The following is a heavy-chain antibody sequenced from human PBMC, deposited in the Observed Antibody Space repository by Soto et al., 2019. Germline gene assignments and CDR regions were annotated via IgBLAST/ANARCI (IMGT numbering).Heavy chain of an antibody. CDR3: ARTGVDFYFDL. Sequence: SETLSLTCAVYGGSFSGYYWNWIRQPPRKGLEWIGEINHSGSTNYNPSLKSRVTISVDTSKNQFSLKLSSVTAADTAVYYCARTGVDFYFDLWGQGTLVTVSS. CDR1: GGSFSGYY. CDR2: INHSGST. V-gene: IGHV4-34*01. D-gene: IGHD3-3*01. J-gene: IGHJ4*02.